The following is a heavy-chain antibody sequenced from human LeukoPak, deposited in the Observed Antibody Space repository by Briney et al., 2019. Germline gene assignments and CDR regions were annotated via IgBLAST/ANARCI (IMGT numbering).Heavy chain of an antibody. V-gene: IGHV5-51*01. Sequence: GESLKISCKGSGYSFTSYWIGWVRQMPGKGLEWMGIIYPGDSDTRYSPFFQGQVTISADKSISTAYLQWSSLKASDTAMYYCARTPYDSSGSYYFDYWGQGTLVTVSS. CDR3: ARTPYDSSGSYYFDY. CDR2: IYPGDSDT. D-gene: IGHD3-22*01. J-gene: IGHJ4*02. CDR1: GYSFTSYW.